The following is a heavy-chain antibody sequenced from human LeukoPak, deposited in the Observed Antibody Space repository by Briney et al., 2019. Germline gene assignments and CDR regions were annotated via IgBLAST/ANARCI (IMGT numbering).Heavy chain of an antibody. Sequence: SETLSLTCTVSGVSVRNHYWSWVRQPPGRGLEWIGYLYYSGSTVCNPSLKSRLTISVDTSKNQFSLKLSSVTATDTAVYYCTRGATSFYYFDQWAQGTPVTVSS. CDR3: TRGATSFYYFDQ. J-gene: IGHJ4*02. CDR2: LYYSGST. V-gene: IGHV4-59*02. D-gene: IGHD2-2*01. CDR1: GVSVRNHY.